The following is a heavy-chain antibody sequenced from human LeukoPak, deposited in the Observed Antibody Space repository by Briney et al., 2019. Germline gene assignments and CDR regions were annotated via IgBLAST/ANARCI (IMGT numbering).Heavy chain of an antibody. CDR3: ARDRRDGNNLAFHFDY. CDR2: LSYDDTNE. J-gene: IGHJ4*02. D-gene: IGHD5-24*01. CDR1: EFIFSRYA. V-gene: IGHV3-30*04. Sequence: GGSLRLSCAASEFIFSRYAMHWVRQAPGKGLEWVAILSYDDTNEYYADSVAGRFTISRDNSKNTLYLQMNSLRPDDTAVYYCARDRRDGNNLAFHFDYWGQGTLVTVSA.